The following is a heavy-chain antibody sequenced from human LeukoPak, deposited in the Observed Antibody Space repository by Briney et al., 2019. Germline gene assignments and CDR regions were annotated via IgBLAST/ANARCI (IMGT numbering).Heavy chain of an antibody. CDR1: GGSFSGYY. V-gene: IGHV4-34*01. D-gene: IGHD1-1*01. CDR3: ARRGNWNEVPPRNWFDP. J-gene: IGHJ5*02. Sequence: SETLSLTCAVYGGSFSGYYWNWIRQPPGKGLEWIGEINHVGSTNYNPSLKSRVTISVDTSNNQFSLKLSSVTAADTAVYYCARRGNWNEVPPRNWFDPWGQGTLVTVSS. CDR2: INHVGST.